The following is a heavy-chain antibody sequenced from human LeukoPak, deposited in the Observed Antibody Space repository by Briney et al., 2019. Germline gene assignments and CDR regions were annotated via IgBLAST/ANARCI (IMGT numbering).Heavy chain of an antibody. J-gene: IGHJ6*02. CDR2: IRYDGSNK. CDR1: GFTFSSYS. CDR3: AKGISEYQLYYYGMDV. Sequence: GGSLRLSCAASGFTFSSYSMNWVRQAPGKGLEWVAFIRYDGSNKYYADSVKGRSTISRDNSKNTLYLQMNSLRAEDTAVYYCAKGISEYQLYYYGMDVWGQGTTVTVSS. V-gene: IGHV3-30*02. D-gene: IGHD2-2*01.